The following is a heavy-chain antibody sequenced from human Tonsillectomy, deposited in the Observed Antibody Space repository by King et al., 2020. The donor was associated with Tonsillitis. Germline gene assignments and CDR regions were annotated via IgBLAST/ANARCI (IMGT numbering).Heavy chain of an antibody. CDR3: ARAMPHGRIASPILIHYTWFDP. CDR1: GGTFSSCA. J-gene: IGHJ5*02. V-gene: IGHV1-69*01. Sequence: QLVQSGAEVKKPGSSVKVSCKASGGTFSSCAISWVRQAPGQGLEWMGGIIPIFGTANYAQKFQGRVTITADESTSTAYMELSSLRSEDTAVYYCARAMPHGRIASPILIHYTWFDPWGQGTLVTVSS. CDR2: IIPIFGTA. D-gene: IGHD2-2*01.